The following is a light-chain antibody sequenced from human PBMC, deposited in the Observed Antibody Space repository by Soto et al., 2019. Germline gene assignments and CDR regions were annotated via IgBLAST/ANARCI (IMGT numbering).Light chain of an antibody. J-gene: IGKJ5*01. CDR2: AAS. V-gene: IGKV1-27*01. Sequence: DIQMTQSPSSLSASVGDRVTITCRASQGISNYLAWYQQTPGKVPKLLIYAASTLQSGVPSRFSGSGSGTDFTLPISRLQPEDVETYYCQKYNSDPFTFGQGTRLEIK. CDR1: QGISNY. CDR3: QKYNSDPFT.